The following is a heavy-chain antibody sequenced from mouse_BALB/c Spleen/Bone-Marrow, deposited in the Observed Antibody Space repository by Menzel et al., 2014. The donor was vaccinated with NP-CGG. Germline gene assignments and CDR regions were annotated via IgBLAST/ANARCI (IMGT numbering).Heavy chain of an antibody. Sequence: VQLQQPGPELVKPGASVKMSCKASGYTFTSYAMHWVEQKPGQGLEWIGYINPYNDGTKYNEKFKGKATLTSDKSSSTAYRERSSLTSGDSAVYYCAREVVATDYFDYWGQGTTLTVSS. V-gene: IGHV1-14*01. CDR3: AREVVATDYFDY. CDR2: INPYNDGT. J-gene: IGHJ2*01. D-gene: IGHD1-1*01. CDR1: GYTFTSYA.